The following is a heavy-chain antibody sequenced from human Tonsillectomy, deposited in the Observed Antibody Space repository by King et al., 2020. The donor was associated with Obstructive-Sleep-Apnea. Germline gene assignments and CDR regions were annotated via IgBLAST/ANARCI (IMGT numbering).Heavy chain of an antibody. CDR3: AVSYYDYIWGSFFVY. Sequence: VQLVESGGGLVQPGGSLRLSFAASGFSFSRNSMNWVRQAPGKGLEWVSYISSSRTTIYYADSVKGRFTISRDNAKNSLYLQMNNLRAEDTAVYYCAVSYYDYIWGSFFVYWGQGTLVTVSS. D-gene: IGHD3-16*01. CDR2: ISSSRTTI. J-gene: IGHJ4*01. V-gene: IGHV3-48*04. CDR1: GFSFSRNS.